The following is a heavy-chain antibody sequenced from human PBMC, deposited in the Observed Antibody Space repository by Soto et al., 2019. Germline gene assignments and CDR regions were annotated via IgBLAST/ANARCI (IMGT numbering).Heavy chain of an antibody. V-gene: IGHV4-59*02. CDR1: GGSVSSYY. J-gene: IGHJ4*02. D-gene: IGHD1-1*01. Sequence: QVQLQESGPGLVKPSETLSLTCTVSGGSVSSYYWSWIRQPPGNGLEWIGYNYHSGSTTYNPSLKXXVXTXXATSKHPFSLKLTSVTAADTAVYYCARAQRGHFDYWGQGPLVTVSS. CDR3: ARAQRGHFDY. CDR2: NYHSGST.